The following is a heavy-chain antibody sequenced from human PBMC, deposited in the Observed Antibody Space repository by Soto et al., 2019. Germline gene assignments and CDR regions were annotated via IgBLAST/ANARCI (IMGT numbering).Heavy chain of an antibody. J-gene: IGHJ6*03. CDR2: ISAYNGNT. Sequence: GASVKVSCKASGYTFTSYGISWVRQAPGQGLEWMGWISAYNGNTNYAQKLQGRVTMTTDTSTSTAYMELRSLRSDDTAVYYCARGFWSGPYYYYNKDVWGKGNTVTVSS. CDR1: GYTFTSYG. D-gene: IGHD3-3*01. V-gene: IGHV1-18*01. CDR3: ARGFWSGPYYYYNKDV.